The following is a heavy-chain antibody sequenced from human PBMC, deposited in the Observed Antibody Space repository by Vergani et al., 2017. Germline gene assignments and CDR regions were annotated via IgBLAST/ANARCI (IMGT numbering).Heavy chain of an antibody. J-gene: IGHJ5*02. V-gene: IGHV4-59*12. D-gene: IGHD4-11*01. CDR3: ARGYSNYLDP. Sequence: QVQLQESGPGLVKPSETLSLTCTVSGGSISSYYWSWIRQPPGKGLEWIGYIYHSGSTYYNPSLKSRVTISVDRSKNQFSLKLSSVTAADTAVYYCARGYSNYLDPWGQGTLVTVSS. CDR2: IYHSGST. CDR1: GGSISSYY.